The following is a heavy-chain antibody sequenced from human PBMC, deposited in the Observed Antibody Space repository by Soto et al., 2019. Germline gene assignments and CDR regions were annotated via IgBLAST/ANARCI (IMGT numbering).Heavy chain of an antibody. CDR2: IYYSGST. CDR3: ARDSSSWFVPFDY. Sequence: QVQLQESGPGLVKPSETLSLTCTVSGGSISSYYWSWIRQPPGKGLEWIGYIYYSGSTNYNPSLKSLVTVSVDTSKNQFSLNRSTVAAADTAVYYCARDSSSWFVPFDYWGQGNLVTVSS. J-gene: IGHJ4*02. V-gene: IGHV4-59*01. CDR1: GGSISSYY. D-gene: IGHD6-13*01.